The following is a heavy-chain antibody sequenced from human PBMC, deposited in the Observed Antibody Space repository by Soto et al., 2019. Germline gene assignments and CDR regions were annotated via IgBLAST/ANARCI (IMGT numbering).Heavy chain of an antibody. CDR1: GGSISVYY. CDR3: ARGVGSSPPRY. Sequence: PSETLSLTCTISGGSISVYYRSWIRQSPGQALEWIGYILASGSPYYNPSLRSRVLISADTSKKQVSLELTSATAADTAVYFCARGVGSSPPRYWGRGTLVTVSS. J-gene: IGHJ4*02. V-gene: IGHV4-59*01. D-gene: IGHD1-26*01. CDR2: ILASGSP.